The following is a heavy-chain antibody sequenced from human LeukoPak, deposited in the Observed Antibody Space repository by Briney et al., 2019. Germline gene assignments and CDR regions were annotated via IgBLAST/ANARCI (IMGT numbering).Heavy chain of an antibody. CDR2: IIPILGIA. CDR3: ARGVHASSGYAIPLFDY. CDR1: GGTFSSYA. J-gene: IGHJ4*02. D-gene: IGHD3-22*01. V-gene: IGHV1-69*04. Sequence: SVKVSCKASGGTFSSYAISWVRQAPGQGREWMGRIIPILGIANYAQKFQGRVTITADKSTSTAYMELSSLRSEDTAVYYCARGVHASSGYAIPLFDYRGQGTLVTVSS.